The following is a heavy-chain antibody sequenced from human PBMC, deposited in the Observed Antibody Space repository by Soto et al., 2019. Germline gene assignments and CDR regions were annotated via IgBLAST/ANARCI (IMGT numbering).Heavy chain of an antibody. J-gene: IGHJ6*03. CDR1: GGSFSGYY. Sequence: SETLSLTCAVYGGSFSGYYWSWIRQPPGKGLEWIGEINHSGSTNYNPSLKSRVTISVDTSKNQFSLKLSSVTAADTAVYYCARNVAYYGSGSYYIGGNYYYYYYMDVWGKGTTVT. V-gene: IGHV4-34*01. D-gene: IGHD3-10*01. CDR3: ARNVAYYGSGSYYIGGNYYYYYYMDV. CDR2: INHSGST.